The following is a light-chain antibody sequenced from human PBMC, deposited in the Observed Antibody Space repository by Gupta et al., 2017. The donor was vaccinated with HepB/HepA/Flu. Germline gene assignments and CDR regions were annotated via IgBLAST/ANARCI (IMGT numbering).Light chain of an antibody. J-gene: IGLJ3*02. CDR2: QDS. Sequence: YELTQPPSVSVSPGQTASITCSGDKLGDKYACWYQQKPGQSPVLVIYQDSKRPSGIPERFSGSNSGNTATLTISGTQAMDEADYYCQAWDSSWVFGGGTKLTVL. CDR1: KLGDKY. V-gene: IGLV3-1*01. CDR3: QAWDSSWV.